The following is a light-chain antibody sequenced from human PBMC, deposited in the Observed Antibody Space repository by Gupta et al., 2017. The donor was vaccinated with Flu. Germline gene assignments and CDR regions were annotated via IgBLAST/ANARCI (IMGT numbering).Light chain of an antibody. CDR1: QGISSY. J-gene: IGKJ4*01. CDR3: QTGNRSPLS. V-gene: IGKV1-9*01. Sequence: PSFLSASVGDRVTITCRASQGISSYLAWYRQRPGEHPNLLIYGASTLQTVVPSRFSGSGSGTEFTLTISSLQPEDFAIYYCQTGNRSPLSFGRGTKVDIK. CDR2: GAS.